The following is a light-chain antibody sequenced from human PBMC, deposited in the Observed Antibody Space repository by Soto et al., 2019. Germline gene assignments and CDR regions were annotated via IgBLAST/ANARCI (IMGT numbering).Light chain of an antibody. CDR3: QQYNRWPLT. CDR2: DAS. J-gene: IGKJ4*01. CDR1: ESVTNY. Sequence: EIVMTQSPATLSVSPGERGTLSCRASESVTNYLAWYQQKPGQTPRLLIYDASTRATGISGSFSGSGSGTEFTLTISSLQSEDFAVYYCQQYNRWPLTFGGGTKVDIK. V-gene: IGKV3-15*01.